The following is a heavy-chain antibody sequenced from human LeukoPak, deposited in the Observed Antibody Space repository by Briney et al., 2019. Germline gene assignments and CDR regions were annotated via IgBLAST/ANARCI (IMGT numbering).Heavy chain of an antibody. CDR2: INPNSGGT. CDR3: ARALAVTTLALDY. J-gene: IGHJ4*02. V-gene: IGHV1-2*02. D-gene: IGHD4-17*01. CDR1: GYTFTGYY. Sequence: ASVKVPCKASGYTFTGYYMHWVRQAPGQGLEWMGWINPNSGGTNYAQKFQGRVTMTRDTSISTAYMELSRLRSDDTAVYYCARALAVTTLALDYWGQGTLVTVSS.